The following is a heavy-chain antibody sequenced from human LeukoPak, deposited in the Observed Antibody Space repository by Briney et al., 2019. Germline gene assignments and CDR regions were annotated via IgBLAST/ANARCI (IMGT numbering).Heavy chain of an antibody. Sequence: PGGSLRLSCAASGFTFSSYAMSWVRQAPGKGLEWVSAISGSGGSTYYADSVKGRFTISRDNSKNTLYLQMNSLRAEDTAVYYCAKSRSTFGGVIVIPLGYWGQGTLVTVSS. J-gene: IGHJ4*02. D-gene: IGHD3-16*02. CDR1: GFTFSSYA. V-gene: IGHV3-23*01. CDR2: ISGSGGST. CDR3: AKSRSTFGGVIVIPLGY.